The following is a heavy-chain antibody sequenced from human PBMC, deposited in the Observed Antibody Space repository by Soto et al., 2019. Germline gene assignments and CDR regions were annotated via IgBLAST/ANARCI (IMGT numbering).Heavy chain of an antibody. CDR2: ISYDGSNK. J-gene: IGHJ4*02. Sequence: GGSLRLSCAASGFTFSSYAMHWVRQAPGKGLEWVAVISYDGSNKYYADSVKGRFTISRDNSKNTLYLQMNSLRAEDTAVYYCARSPSDQEGYYFDYWGQGTLVTVSS. CDR1: GFTFSSYA. V-gene: IGHV3-30-3*01. CDR3: ARSPSDQEGYYFDY. D-gene: IGHD2-2*01.